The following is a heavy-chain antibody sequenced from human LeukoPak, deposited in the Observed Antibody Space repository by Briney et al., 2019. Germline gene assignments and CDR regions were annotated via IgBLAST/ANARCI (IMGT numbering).Heavy chain of an antibody. CDR3: ARDSSRYYDSSGYYSFL. J-gene: IGHJ4*02. CDR1: GFTVSSNY. V-gene: IGHV3-11*01. Sequence: GGSLRLSCAASGFTVSSNYMSWIRQAPGKGLEWVSYISSSGSTIYYADSVKGRFTISRDNAKNSLYLQMNSLRAEDTAVYYCARDSSRYYDSSGYYSFLWGQGTLVTVSS. D-gene: IGHD3-22*01. CDR2: ISSSGSTI.